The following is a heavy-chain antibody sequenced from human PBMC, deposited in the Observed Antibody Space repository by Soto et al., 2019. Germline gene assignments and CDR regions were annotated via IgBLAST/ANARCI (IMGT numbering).Heavy chain of an antibody. V-gene: IGHV1-69*08. CDR2: IIPILGIA. D-gene: IGHD5-12*01. CDR3: ARENSGDDYWGRGAFDI. J-gene: IGHJ3*02. CDR1: GGTFSSYT. Sequence: QVQLVQSGAEVKKPGSSVKVSCKASGGTFSSYTISWVPQAPGQGLEWMGRIIPILGIANYAQKFQGRVTITADKSTSTDYMELSSLRSEDTAVYYCARENSGDDYWGRGAFDIWGQGTMVTVSS.